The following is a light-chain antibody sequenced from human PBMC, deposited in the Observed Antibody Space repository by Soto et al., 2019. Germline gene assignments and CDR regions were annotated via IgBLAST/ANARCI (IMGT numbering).Light chain of an antibody. CDR2: GAS. CDR3: QHYYGTSPIS. V-gene: IGKV3-20*01. J-gene: IGKJ5*01. Sequence: VLTKSSGSLSLSPGERDALPCSASQSVSSRLAWYQHKSGQAPRLLISGASRRATGIPDRFSGSGSGTDFTLTISRLEPEDFALYYCQHYYGTSPISFGQGTRLEI. CDR1: QSVSSR.